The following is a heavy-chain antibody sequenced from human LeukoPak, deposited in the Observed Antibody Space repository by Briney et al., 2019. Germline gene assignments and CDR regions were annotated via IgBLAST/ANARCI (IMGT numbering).Heavy chain of an antibody. CDR3: ARDLPIDY. CDR1: GFTFTTYA. J-gene: IGHJ4*02. CDR2: VSGNGHHT. V-gene: IGHV3-23*01. Sequence: PGGSLRLSCAASGFTFTTYAMSWVRQASGKGLEWVSSVSGNGHHTYYADSVKGRFIISSDNSKNMVFLQMNSLRAEDAAVYYCARDLPIDYWGQGTLVTVSS.